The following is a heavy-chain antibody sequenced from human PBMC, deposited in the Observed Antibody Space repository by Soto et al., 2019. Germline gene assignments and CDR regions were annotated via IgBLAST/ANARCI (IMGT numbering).Heavy chain of an antibody. V-gene: IGHV4-4*07. CDR3: ARAQYISSLLGWFDP. D-gene: IGHD6-13*01. J-gene: IGHJ5*02. CDR2: IYTSGST. Sequence: QVQLQESGPGLVKPSETLSLTCTVSGGSISSYYWSWIRQPAGKGLEWIGRIYTSGSTNYNPSLRSRVTMAVDTSKNQYSLKLSSVTGADTAVYYCARAQYISSLLGWFDPWGQGTLVTVSS. CDR1: GGSISSYY.